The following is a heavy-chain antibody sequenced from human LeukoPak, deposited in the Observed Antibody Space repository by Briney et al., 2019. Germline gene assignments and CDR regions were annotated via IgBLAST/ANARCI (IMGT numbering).Heavy chain of an antibody. CDR2: LNEDGSKR. Sequence: SLRSSCAAPSSSPSTLSVASISNTTANALEWVASLNEDGSKRSYVGSVKGRFTISRDNAQNSVYLQMNSLTAEDTAVYYCARAVTSMDGYWGQGTLVTVSS. J-gene: IGHJ4*02. D-gene: IGHD5-18*01. CDR3: ARAVTSMDGY. V-gene: IGHV3-7*03. CDR1: SSSPSTLS.